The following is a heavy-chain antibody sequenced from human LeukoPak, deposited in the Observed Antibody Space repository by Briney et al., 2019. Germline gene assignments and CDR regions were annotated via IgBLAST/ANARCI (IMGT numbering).Heavy chain of an antibody. Sequence: GGSLRLSCAASGFTFASYAMSWVRQAPGKGLEWVSSFLGDGDNTFYAGSVQGRFTISRDNSKNTLYLQMNSLRVEDTAVYYCARDPLRWSYYYYGMDVWGQGTTVTVSS. CDR3: ARDPLRWSYYYYGMDV. V-gene: IGHV3-23*01. CDR2: FLGDGDNT. J-gene: IGHJ6*02. D-gene: IGHD2-21*01. CDR1: GFTFASYA.